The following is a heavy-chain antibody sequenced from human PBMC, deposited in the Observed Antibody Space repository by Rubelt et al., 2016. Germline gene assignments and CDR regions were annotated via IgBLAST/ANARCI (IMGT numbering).Heavy chain of an antibody. D-gene: IGHD6-13*01. CDR3: ARSGQTSWYGAHYFAS. J-gene: IGHJ4*02. V-gene: IGHV4-34*01. CDR1: GGSFSGYY. Sequence: QVQLQQWGAGLLKPSETLSLTCAVYGGSFSGYYWSWIRQPPGKGLEWIGEINHSGSTNYNPSLQSRVTISVDTPKNQVSPKSKSGTAADTAVYYWARSGQTSWYGAHYFASWGQGTLVTVSS. CDR2: INHSGST.